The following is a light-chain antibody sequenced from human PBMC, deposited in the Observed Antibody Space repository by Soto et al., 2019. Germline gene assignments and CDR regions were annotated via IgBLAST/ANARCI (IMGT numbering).Light chain of an antibody. Sequence: IVLTQSPGTLSLSPGERATLSCRASQSVSSSYLAWYQKKPGQAPRLLIYGASSRATGIPDRFSGSGSGTDFTLTISRREPEDFAVYYCQQYGSSPGWTFGQGTKVEIK. CDR2: GAS. CDR3: QQYGSSPGWT. V-gene: IGKV3-20*01. J-gene: IGKJ1*01. CDR1: QSVSSSY.